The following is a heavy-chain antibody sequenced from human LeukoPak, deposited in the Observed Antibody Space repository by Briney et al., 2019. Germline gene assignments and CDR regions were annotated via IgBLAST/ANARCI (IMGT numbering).Heavy chain of an antibody. Sequence: PSETLSLTCTVSGGSISSSSYYWGWIRQPPGKGLEWIGSIYYSGSTYYNPSLKSRVTISVDTSKNQFSLKLSSVTAADTAVYYCASNNWNYGPALGYWGQGTLVTVSS. J-gene: IGHJ4*02. CDR2: IYYSGST. CDR3: ASNNWNYGPALGY. V-gene: IGHV4-39*07. CDR1: GGSISSSSYY. D-gene: IGHD1-7*01.